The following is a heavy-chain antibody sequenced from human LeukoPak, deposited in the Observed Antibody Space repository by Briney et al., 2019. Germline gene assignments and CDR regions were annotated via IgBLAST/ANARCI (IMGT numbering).Heavy chain of an antibody. J-gene: IGHJ4*02. CDR3: AKDPPIAARIPFDY. V-gene: IGHV3-66*01. CDR1: GFTVSSNY. Sequence: GGSLRLSCAASGFTVSSNYMSWVRQAPGKGLEWVSVIYSGGSTYYADSVKGRFTISRDNSRNTLYLQMNSLRAEDTAVYYCAKDPPIAARIPFDYWGQGTLVTVSS. CDR2: IYSGGST. D-gene: IGHD6-6*01.